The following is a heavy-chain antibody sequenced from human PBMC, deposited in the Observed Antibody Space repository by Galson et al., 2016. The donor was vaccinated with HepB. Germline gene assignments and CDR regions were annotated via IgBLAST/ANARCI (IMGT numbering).Heavy chain of an antibody. V-gene: IGHV3-23*01. CDR3: AKGSAMQVY. D-gene: IGHD5-18*01. CDR1: GLTFRNYA. J-gene: IGHJ4*02. Sequence: SLRLSCAASGLTFRNYAMSWVRQAPGKGLEWVSAINGGGYNTYYADSVKGRFTTSRDNSKNTFYLQMSSLGVEDTAVYFCAKGSAMQVYWGQGTLVTVSS. CDR2: INGGGYNT.